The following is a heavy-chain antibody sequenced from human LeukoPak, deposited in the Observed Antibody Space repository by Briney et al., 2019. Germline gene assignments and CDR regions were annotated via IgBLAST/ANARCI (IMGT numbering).Heavy chain of an antibody. Sequence: VTVSFKASGYAFTSYAITWERQAPGQGSEWMGWISTYNGNTNYAQKLPGRVTMTAATSISTAYMKLRSLRSDETAVYYCARLYDDYVWGSYRYTSFGVFDYWGQGTLVTVSS. D-gene: IGHD3-16*02. CDR2: ISTYNGNT. CDR1: GYAFTSYA. J-gene: IGHJ4*02. CDR3: ARLYDDYVWGSYRYTSFGVFDY. V-gene: IGHV1-18*01.